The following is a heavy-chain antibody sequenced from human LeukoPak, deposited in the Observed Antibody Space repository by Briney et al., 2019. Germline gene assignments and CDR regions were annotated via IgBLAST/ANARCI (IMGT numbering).Heavy chain of an antibody. CDR3: AELGITMIGGV. V-gene: IGHV3-30*02. CDR2: IRYDGGNK. J-gene: IGHJ6*04. CDR1: GFTFSSYG. D-gene: IGHD3-10*02. Sequence: GGSLRLSCAASGFTFSSYGMHWVRQAPGKGLEWVAFIRYDGGNKYYADSVKGRFTISRDNAKNSLYLQMNSLRAEDTAVYYCAELGITMIGGVWGKGTTVTISS.